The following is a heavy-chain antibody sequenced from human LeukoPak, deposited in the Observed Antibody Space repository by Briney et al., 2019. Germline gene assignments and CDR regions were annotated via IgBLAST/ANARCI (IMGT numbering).Heavy chain of an antibody. V-gene: IGHV1-2*02. D-gene: IGHD6-19*01. CDR3: AGSTAEAGEQSFDY. J-gene: IGHJ4*02. Sequence: ASVKVSCKASGYTFTGYYMHWVRQAPGQGLEWMGWINPNSGGTNYAQKFQGRVTMTRDTSISTAYMELSRLRSDDTAVYYCAGSTAEAGEQSFDYWGQGTLVTVSS. CDR2: INPNSGGT. CDR1: GYTFTGYY.